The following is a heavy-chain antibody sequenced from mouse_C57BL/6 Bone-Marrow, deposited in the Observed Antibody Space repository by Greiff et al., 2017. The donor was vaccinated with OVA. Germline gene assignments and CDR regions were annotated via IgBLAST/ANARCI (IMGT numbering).Heavy chain of an antibody. D-gene: IGHD1-1*01. CDR2: IWSGGST. Sequence: VQLQQSGPGLVQPSQSLSITCTVSGFSLTSYGVHWVRQSPGKGLEWLGVIWSGGSTDYNAAFISRLSISKDNSKSQVFFKMNSLQADDTAIYYCASPHYYGSSYVGYAMDYWGQGTSVTVSS. V-gene: IGHV2-2*01. J-gene: IGHJ4*01. CDR1: GFSLTSYG. CDR3: ASPHYYGSSYVGYAMDY.